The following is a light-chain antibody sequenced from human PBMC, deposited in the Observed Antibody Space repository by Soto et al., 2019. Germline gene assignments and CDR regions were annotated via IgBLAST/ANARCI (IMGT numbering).Light chain of an antibody. J-gene: IGLJ3*02. CDR2: LDSDGRH. Sequence: QLVLTQSPSASASLGSSVKLTCTLSSGHSSLAIAWHQQQPEKGPRYLMKLDSDGRHTKGDGVPDRFSGSSSGAERYLTISSLQSEDEADYYCQTWGAGTWVFGGGTKVTVL. CDR3: QTWGAGTWV. CDR1: SGHSSLA. V-gene: IGLV4-69*01.